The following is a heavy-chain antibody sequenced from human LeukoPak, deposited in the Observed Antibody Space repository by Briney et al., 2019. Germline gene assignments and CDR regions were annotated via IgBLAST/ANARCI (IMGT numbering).Heavy chain of an antibody. CDR1: GGSISSYY. Sequence: SETLSLTRAVSGGSISSYYWSWIRQPPGKGLEWIGYIYSSGITNYNPSLKSRVTISVDTSKNQFSLKLSSVTAADTAVYYCERDVRPLLHGFDIWGQGTMVTVSS. V-gene: IGHV4-59*01. J-gene: IGHJ3*02. CDR2: IYSSGIT. CDR3: ERDVRPLLHGFDI.